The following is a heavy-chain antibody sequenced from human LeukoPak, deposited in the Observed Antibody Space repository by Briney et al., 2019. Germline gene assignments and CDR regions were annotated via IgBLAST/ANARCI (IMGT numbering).Heavy chain of an antibody. CDR1: GGSISSSSYY. V-gene: IGHV4-39*01. Sequence: PSETLSLTRTVSGGSISSSSYYWGWIRQPPGKGLEWIGSIYYSGSTYYNPSLKSRVTISIDTSKNQFSLKLSSVTAADTAVYYCASDVPGLMAFDYWGQGTLVTVSS. CDR3: ASDVPGLMAFDY. J-gene: IGHJ4*02. CDR2: IYYSGST. D-gene: IGHD2-8*01.